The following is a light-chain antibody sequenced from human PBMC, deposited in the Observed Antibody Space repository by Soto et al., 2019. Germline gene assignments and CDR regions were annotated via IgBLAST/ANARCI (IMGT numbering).Light chain of an antibody. CDR3: QQRSNWPLT. V-gene: IGKV3-11*01. Sequence: EIVLTQSPATLSLSPGERATLSCRASQRVSSYLAWYQQKPCQAPRLLIYYASNRATVIPARFSGSGSGTDCTLTISSLEPEDFAVYYCQQRSNWPLTFGGGTKVEIK. CDR1: QRVSSY. J-gene: IGKJ4*01. CDR2: YAS.